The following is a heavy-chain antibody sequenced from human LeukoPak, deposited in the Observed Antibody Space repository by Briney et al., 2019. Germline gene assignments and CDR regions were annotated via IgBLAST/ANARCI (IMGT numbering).Heavy chain of an antibody. J-gene: IGHJ6*03. CDR2: IYTSGST. D-gene: IGHD5-24*01. Sequence: SETLSLTCTVSGGSISSGSYYWSWIRQPAGKGLEWIGRIYTSGSTNYNPSLKSRVTISVDTSKNQFSLKLSSVTAADTAVYYCARRVRRRDGYNIYYYYYMDVWGKGTTVTVSS. CDR1: GGSISSGSYY. CDR3: ARRVRRRDGYNIYYYYYMDV. V-gene: IGHV4-61*02.